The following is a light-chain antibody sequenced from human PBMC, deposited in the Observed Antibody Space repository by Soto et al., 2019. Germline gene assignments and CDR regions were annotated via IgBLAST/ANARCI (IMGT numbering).Light chain of an antibody. V-gene: IGKV4-1*01. J-gene: IGKJ1*01. CDR1: QSVLYSSNNKNY. Sequence: DIVMTQSPASLAVSLGERATINCKSSQSVLYSSNNKNYLAWYQQKPGQTPKALIYWASTRESGVPDRFSGSGSGTDFTLTISSLQAEDVAVYYCQQYYTTPWTFGQGTKVESK. CDR3: QQYYTTPWT. CDR2: WAS.